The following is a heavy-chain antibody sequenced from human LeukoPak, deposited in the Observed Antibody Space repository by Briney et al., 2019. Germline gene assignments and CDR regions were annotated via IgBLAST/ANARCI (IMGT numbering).Heavy chain of an antibody. CDR1: GGSISSGSYY. J-gene: IGHJ4*02. CDR3: ARDKLRFGGSYFDY. CDR2: IYTSGST. D-gene: IGHD3-3*01. V-gene: IGHV4-61*02. Sequence: SQTLSLTCTVSGGSISSGSYYWSWIRQPAGKGLEWIGRIYTSGSTNYNPSLKSRVTISVDTSKNQFSLKLSSVTAADTAVYYCARDKLRFGGSYFDYWGQGTLVTVSS.